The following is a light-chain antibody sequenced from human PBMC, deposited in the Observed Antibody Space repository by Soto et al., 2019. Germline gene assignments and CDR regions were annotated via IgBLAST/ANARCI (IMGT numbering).Light chain of an antibody. Sequence: DIQMTQSPSSLSASVGDRVTITWRASQTISNYLNWYQQKPGKAPKLLIYAASSLQSGVPSRFSGSGSGTDFTLSISSLQPEDFATYYCQQSYSTPRTFGQGTKVDIK. CDR1: QTISNY. CDR2: AAS. CDR3: QQSYSTPRT. J-gene: IGKJ1*01. V-gene: IGKV1-39*01.